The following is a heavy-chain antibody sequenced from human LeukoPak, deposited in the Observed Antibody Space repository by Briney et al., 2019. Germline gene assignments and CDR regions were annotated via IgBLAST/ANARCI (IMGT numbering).Heavy chain of an antibody. J-gene: IGHJ3*02. CDR3: ARYFYDSSGSFSDAFDN. CDR2: INPNSGGT. V-gene: IGHV1-2*02. Sequence: APVKPSCKTSGYTFTGYYMHWVRQSPGQGLEWMGWINPNSGGTNYAQTFKGSVTMTRDTSMSTAYMELSRMRSDDSAVYYCARYFYDSSGSFSDAFDNWGQGTMVTVSS. CDR1: GYTFTGYY. D-gene: IGHD3-22*01.